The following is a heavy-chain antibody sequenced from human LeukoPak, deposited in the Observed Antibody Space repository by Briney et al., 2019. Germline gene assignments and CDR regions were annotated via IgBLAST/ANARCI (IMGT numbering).Heavy chain of an antibody. V-gene: IGHV3-21*01. CDR1: GYTFSSYS. CDR3: ARDAGDIVVVPAATRPNDY. J-gene: IGHJ4*02. D-gene: IGHD2-2*01. CDR2: ISSSSSYI. Sequence: GGSLRLSCAASGYTFSSYSMNWVRQAPGQGLEWVSSISSSSSYIYYAHSVKGRFTISRDNGKNSLYLQMNSLRAEDTAVYYCARDAGDIVVVPAATRPNDYWGQGTLVTVSS.